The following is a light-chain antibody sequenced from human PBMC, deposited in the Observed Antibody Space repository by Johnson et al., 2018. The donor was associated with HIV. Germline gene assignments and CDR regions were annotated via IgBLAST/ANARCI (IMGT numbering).Light chain of an antibody. CDR3: GTWDSSLSAHYI. J-gene: IGLJ1*01. CDR1: SSNIGNNY. Sequence: QSVLTQPPSVSAAPGQKVTISCSGSSSNIGNNYVSWYQQLPGTAPKLLIYENNKRPSGIPDRFSGSKSGTSATLCITGLQTGDEADYYCGTWDSSLSAHYIFGTGTKVTVL. V-gene: IGLV1-51*02. CDR2: ENN.